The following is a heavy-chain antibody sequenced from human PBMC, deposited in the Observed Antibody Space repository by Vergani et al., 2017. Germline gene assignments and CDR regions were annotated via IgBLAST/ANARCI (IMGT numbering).Heavy chain of an antibody. J-gene: IGHJ2*01. CDR3: ARFATVTTPVGYFDL. CDR2: IIPIFGTA. Sequence: QVQLEQSGAEVKKPGSSVTVSCRASGGTFSSYAISWVRQAPGQGLEWMGRIIPIFGTANYAQKFQGRVTITADESTSTAYMELSSLRSEDTAVYYCARFATVTTPVGYFDLWGRGTLVTVSS. V-gene: IGHV1-69*15. CDR1: GGTFSSYA. D-gene: IGHD4-17*01.